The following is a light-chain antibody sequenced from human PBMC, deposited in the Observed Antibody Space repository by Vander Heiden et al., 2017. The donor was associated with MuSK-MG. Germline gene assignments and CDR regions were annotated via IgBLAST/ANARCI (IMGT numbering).Light chain of an antibody. J-gene: IGLJ2*01. CDR2: KDT. V-gene: IGLV3-25*02. CDR1: ALPKQH. Sequence: SYGLTQPPSVSVSPGQTATITCSGDALPKQHAYWYHQKPGQAPLLMMYKDTRRPSGIPERCFGASSGTTATFTISGVQPEEEADDYCHSTDISGTYVVFGGGTRLTVL. CDR3: HSTDISGTYVV.